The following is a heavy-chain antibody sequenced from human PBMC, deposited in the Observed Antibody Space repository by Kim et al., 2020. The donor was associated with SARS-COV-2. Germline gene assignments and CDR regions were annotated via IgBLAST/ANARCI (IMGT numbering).Heavy chain of an antibody. J-gene: IGHJ4*02. CDR3: AGECGGSCYSGSIFLFDD. CDR2: ITTGGST. Sequence: GGSLRLSCAASGFTVSNNYMSWVRQAPGKGLEWVSVITTGGSTYFADPVKGRFAISRDTSKNTLYLQMNSLRAEDTAVYYCAGECGGSCYSGSIFLFDDWGQGALVTVSS. D-gene: IGHD2-15*01. CDR1: GFTVSNNY. V-gene: IGHV3-66*01.